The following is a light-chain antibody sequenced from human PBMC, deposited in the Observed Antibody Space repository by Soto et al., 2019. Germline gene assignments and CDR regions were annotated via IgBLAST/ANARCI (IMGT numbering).Light chain of an antibody. CDR3: QQYNNSYT. V-gene: IGKV3-15*01. CDR1: QSVSSN. J-gene: IGKJ2*01. Sequence: DIVMTQSPSTLSVSPGERVTLSCRASQSVSSNLAWYQQKPGQAPRLLIYGASTMATGIPARFSGSGGGTEFILTISSLQYEDVAVYYCQQYNNSYTFGQGTKLEIK. CDR2: GAS.